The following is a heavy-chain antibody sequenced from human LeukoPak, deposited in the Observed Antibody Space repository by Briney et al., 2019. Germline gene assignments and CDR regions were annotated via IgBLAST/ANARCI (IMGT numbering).Heavy chain of an antibody. D-gene: IGHD4-11*01. Sequence: GESLKISCKGSGYSFTSYWIGWVRQMPGKGLEWRGIIYPGDSDTRYSPSFQGQVSISADKSINTAYVQSSSLKASDTAMYYCARRGIQSPANTFDIWGQGTMVTVSS. J-gene: IGHJ3*02. V-gene: IGHV5-51*01. CDR3: ARRGIQSPANTFDI. CDR2: IYPGDSDT. CDR1: GYSFTSYW.